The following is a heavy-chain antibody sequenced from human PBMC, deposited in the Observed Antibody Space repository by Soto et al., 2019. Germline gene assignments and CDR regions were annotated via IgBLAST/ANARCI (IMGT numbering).Heavy chain of an antibody. D-gene: IGHD6-13*01. CDR1: GFTFDDFT. V-gene: IGHV3-23*01. J-gene: IGHJ4*02. CDR2: ISGSGAST. CDR3: AKDTAGNFGYFDY. Sequence: GGSLRLSCAASGFTFDDFTMHWFRQVPGKALEWVSAISGSGASTYYADSVKGRFTISSDNSKNTLYLQMNSLRAEDTAVHYCAKDTAGNFGYFDYWGQGTLVTVSS.